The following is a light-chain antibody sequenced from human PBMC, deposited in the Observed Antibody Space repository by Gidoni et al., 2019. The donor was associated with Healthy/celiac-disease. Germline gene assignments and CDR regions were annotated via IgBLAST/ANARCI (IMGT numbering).Light chain of an antibody. CDR2: GAS. CDR1: QSVNSN. V-gene: IGKV3-15*01. J-gene: IGKJ5*01. Sequence: EIVLTQSPATLSVSPGESATLPCRASQSVNSNLAWYQQKPGQAPRLLIYGASTRATGIPARFSGSGSGTEFTLTISSLQSEDFAVYYCQQYNNWPRITFGQGTRLEIK. CDR3: QQYNNWPRIT.